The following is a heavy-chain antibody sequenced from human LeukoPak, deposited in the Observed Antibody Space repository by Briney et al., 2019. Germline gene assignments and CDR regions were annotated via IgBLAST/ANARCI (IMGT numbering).Heavy chain of an antibody. V-gene: IGHV1-18*01. D-gene: IGHD3-3*01. CDR2: ISAYNGNT. CDR3: ARDRGFYYDFWSGCDY. J-gene: IGHJ4*02. Sequence: ASVKVSCKASGGTFSSYAISWVRQAPGQGLEWMGWISAYNGNTNYAQKLQGRVTMTTDTSTSTAYMELRSLRSDDTAVYYCARDRGFYYDFWSGCDYWGQGTLVTVSS. CDR1: GGTFSSYA.